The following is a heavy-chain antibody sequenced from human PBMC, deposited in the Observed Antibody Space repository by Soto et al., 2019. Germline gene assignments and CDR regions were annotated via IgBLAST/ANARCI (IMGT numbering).Heavy chain of an antibody. J-gene: IGHJ5*01. CDR3: ARLVGNSWLDS. Sequence: QVQLQQSGPGLVKPSQTLSLTCAISGDSVSTNSATWDWFRQSPSRGLEWLGRTYYRSRWFHDYADPVKSRITISPDTSTTQLSLQLTSVTPDDTAVYYCARLVGNSWLDSWGQGTLVTVSS. CDR2: TYYRSRWFH. D-gene: IGHD2-2*01. CDR1: GDSVSTNSAT. V-gene: IGHV6-1*01.